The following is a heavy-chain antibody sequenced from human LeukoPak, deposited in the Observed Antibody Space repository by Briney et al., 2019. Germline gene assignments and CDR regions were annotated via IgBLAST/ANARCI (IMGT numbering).Heavy chain of an antibody. J-gene: IGHJ2*01. V-gene: IGHV4-34*01. CDR2: INYSGST. CDR1: GGSFSGYY. CDR3: ARGQGGIRAYWYFDL. D-gene: IGHD3-16*01. Sequence: SETLSLTCAVYGGSFSGYYWSWIRQPPGKGLEWIGEINYSGSTNYNPSLKSRVTISVDTSKNQFSLKLSSVTAADTAVYYCARGQGGIRAYWYFDLWGRGTLVTVSS.